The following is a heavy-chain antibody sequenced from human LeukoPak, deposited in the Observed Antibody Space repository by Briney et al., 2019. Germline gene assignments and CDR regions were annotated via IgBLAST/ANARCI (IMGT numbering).Heavy chain of an antibody. V-gene: IGHV3-11*04. CDR2: ISSGGTTT. Sequence: PGGSLRLSCTASGFPFSDFYMAWIRQSPGKRLECIAYISSGGTTTSYAESVRGRFTISRDNAENVLYLQMNSLRDDDTAVYYCGRDPGSYISARYADDVPRFGSWGQGTLVIVSS. CDR3: GRDPGSYISARYADDVPRFGS. CDR1: GFPFSDFY. J-gene: IGHJ5*01. D-gene: IGHD2-2*01.